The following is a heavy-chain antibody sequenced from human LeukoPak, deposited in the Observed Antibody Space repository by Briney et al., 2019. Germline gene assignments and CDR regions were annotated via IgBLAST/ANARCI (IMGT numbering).Heavy chain of an antibody. CDR3: ARGQWSGSTGPFDY. CDR1: GGSISTFY. D-gene: IGHD3-10*02. CDR2: TSYTGST. J-gene: IGHJ4*02. Sequence: PSETLSLTCTVSGGSISTFYWSWIRQPPGKELEFIGYTSYTGSTNYNPSLRSRVTISLDTSKNHFSLKLNSVTAADTAVYYCARGQWSGSTGPFDYWGQGTLVTVSS. V-gene: IGHV4-59*01.